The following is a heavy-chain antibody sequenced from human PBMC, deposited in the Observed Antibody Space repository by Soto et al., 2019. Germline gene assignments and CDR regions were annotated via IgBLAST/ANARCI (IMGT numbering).Heavy chain of an antibody. V-gene: IGHV1-46*01. CDR1: GYTFTSYY. CDR3: ARGFLSPPLHDGGTSTWFDP. J-gene: IGHJ5*02. D-gene: IGHD2-2*01. Sequence: ASVKVSCKASGYTFTSYYMHWVRQAPGQGLEWMGIINPSGGSTSYAQKFQGRVTMTRDTSTSTVYMELSSLRSEDTAVYYCARGFLSPPLHDGGTSTWFDPWGLGTLVTVSS. CDR2: INPSGGST.